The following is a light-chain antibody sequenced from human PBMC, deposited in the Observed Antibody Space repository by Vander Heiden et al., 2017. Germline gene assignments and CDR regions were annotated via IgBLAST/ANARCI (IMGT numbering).Light chain of an antibody. V-gene: IGLV6-57*02. CDR1: SGRIASNY. J-gene: IGLJ2*01. CDR3: QSYDSTNVV. Sequence: NLMLTQPHSVSESPGKTVTISCTGSSGRIASNYVQRYQQRPGSAPTTVIYDDYQRPSGVPDRLSASIDSSSNSASLTISGLKTEDEADYYCQSYDSTNVVFGGGTKLTVL. CDR2: DDY.